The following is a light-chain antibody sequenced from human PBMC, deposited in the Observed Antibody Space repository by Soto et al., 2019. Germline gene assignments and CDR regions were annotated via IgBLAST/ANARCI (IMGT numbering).Light chain of an antibody. CDR1: QTISSW. J-gene: IGKJ5*01. CDR3: QQYNSYST. V-gene: IGKV1-5*03. CDR2: KAS. Sequence: IQLTQSPSSLSASVGDRVTITCRASQTISSWLAWYQQKPGKAPKLLIYKASTLKSGVPSRFSGSGSGTEFTLTISSLQPDDFATYYCQQYNSYSTFGQGTRLEIK.